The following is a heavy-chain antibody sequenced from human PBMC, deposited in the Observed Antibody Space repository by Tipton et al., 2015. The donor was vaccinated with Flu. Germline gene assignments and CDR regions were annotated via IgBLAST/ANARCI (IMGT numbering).Heavy chain of an antibody. V-gene: IGHV5-51*01. Sequence: QLVQSGAEVKKPGESLKISCKGSGYSFTSYWIGWVRQMPGKGLEWMGIIYPGDSDTRYSPSFQGQVTISADKSISTAYLQWSSLKASDTAMYYCARRGRDLLGFGDYYYYYGMDVWGQGTTVTVSS. J-gene: IGHJ6*02. D-gene: IGHD3-10*01. CDR2: IYPGDSDT. CDR3: ARRGRDLLGFGDYYYYYGMDV. CDR1: GYSFTSYW.